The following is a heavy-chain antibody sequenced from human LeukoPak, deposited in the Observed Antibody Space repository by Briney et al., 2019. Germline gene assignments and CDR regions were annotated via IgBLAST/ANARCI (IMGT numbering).Heavy chain of an antibody. Sequence: GGSLRLSCAASGFTFSSYGMHWVRQAPGKGLEWVAFIRYDGSNKYYADSVKGRFTISRDNSKNTLYLHVNSLRPEDTAVYYCAAAPQTYRYLGYWGQGTLVTVSS. J-gene: IGHJ4*02. CDR3: AAAPQTYRYLGY. CDR1: GFTFSSYG. V-gene: IGHV3-30*02. CDR2: IRYDGSNK. D-gene: IGHD3-16*02.